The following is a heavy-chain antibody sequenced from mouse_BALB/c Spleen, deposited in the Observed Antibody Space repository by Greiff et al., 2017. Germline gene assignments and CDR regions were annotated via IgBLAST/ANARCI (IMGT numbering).Heavy chain of an antibody. J-gene: IGHJ2*01. V-gene: IGHV1-7*01. CDR2: INPSTGYT. CDR1: GYTFTSYW. D-gene: IGHD2-14*01. Sequence: QVHVKQSGADLAQPGASVKMSCKASGYTFTSYWMHWVQQRPGKGLEWIGYINPSTGYTEYNQKLKDKATLTADKSSSTAYMQLSSLTSEDSAVYYCAYYYRYEGYWGQGTTLTVSS. CDR3: AYYYRYEGY.